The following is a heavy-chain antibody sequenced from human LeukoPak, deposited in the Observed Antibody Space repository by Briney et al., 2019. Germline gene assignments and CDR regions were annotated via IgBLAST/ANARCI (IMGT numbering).Heavy chain of an antibody. CDR1: GFTFSDYT. CDR2: ITWDGGST. CDR3: AKGKNTGSYLSHVDY. D-gene: IGHD3-10*01. V-gene: IGHV3-43*01. J-gene: IGHJ4*02. Sequence: GESLRLSCAASGFTFSDYTMHWVRQAPGKGLEWVSLITWDGGSTYYADSVKGRFTISRDNSKNSLYLQMNSLRTEDTALYYCAKGKNTGSYLSHVDYWGQGTLVTVSS.